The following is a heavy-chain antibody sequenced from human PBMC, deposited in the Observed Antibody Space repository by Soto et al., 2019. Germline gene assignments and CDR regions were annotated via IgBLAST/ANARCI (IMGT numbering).Heavy chain of an antibody. CDR1: GFTFSSYA. CDR3: AKDTIAVAGPHYYYYGMDV. V-gene: IGHV3-23*01. Sequence: PGGSLRLSCAASGFTFSSYAMSWVRQAPGKGLEWVSAISGGGGSTYYADSVKGRFTISRDNSENTLYLQMNSLRAEDTAVYYCAKDTIAVAGPHYYYYGMDVWGQGTTVTVSS. D-gene: IGHD6-19*01. J-gene: IGHJ6*02. CDR2: ISGGGGST.